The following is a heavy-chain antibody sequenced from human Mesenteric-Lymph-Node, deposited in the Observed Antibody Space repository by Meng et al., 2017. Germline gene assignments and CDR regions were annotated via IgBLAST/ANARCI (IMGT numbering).Heavy chain of an antibody. J-gene: IGHJ3*01. CDR3: ARSLDFEQWEPYDAFDL. Sequence: GSLRLSCTVSGYSFTSAYYWSWIRQPPGKGLEWFGTIYDRVTTYYNPSLKSRVTISINPSKSQLSLKLNSVTAADTAVYYCARSLDFEQWEPYDAFDLWGQGTMVTVSS. CDR1: GYSFTSAYY. CDR2: IYDRVTT. D-gene: IGHD1-26*01. V-gene: IGHV4-38-2*02.